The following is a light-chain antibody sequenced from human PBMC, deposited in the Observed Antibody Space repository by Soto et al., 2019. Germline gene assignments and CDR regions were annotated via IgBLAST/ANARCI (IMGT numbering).Light chain of an antibody. CDR3: QQYERYPLT. CDR1: QSFSGW. CDR2: SAS. V-gene: IGKV1-5*03. Sequence: DIQMTQSPSTLSASVGYRVIITCRASQSFSGWLAWYRQKPGKAPELLIYSASTLETGVPSRFSGSGSGTDFTLTVSSLQREDFATYYCQQYERYPLTFGGGTKVEIK. J-gene: IGKJ4*01.